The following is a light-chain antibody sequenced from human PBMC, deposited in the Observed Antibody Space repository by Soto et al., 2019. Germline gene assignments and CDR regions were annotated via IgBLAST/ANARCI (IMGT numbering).Light chain of an antibody. Sequence: DIQMTQSPSTLSASVGDRVTITCRASQSISSWLAWYQQKPGKAPKLLIYKASSLESGVPSRFSGSGSGTEFTLTISSLQPDDFATYYCLQYNSYLWTFGQGTKV. CDR3: LQYNSYLWT. CDR1: QSISSW. J-gene: IGKJ1*01. CDR2: KAS. V-gene: IGKV1-5*03.